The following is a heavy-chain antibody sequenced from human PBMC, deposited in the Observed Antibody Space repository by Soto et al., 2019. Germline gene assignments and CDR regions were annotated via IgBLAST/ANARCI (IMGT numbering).Heavy chain of an antibody. V-gene: IGHV1-46*01. J-gene: IGHJ6*02. CDR1: GYTFTSYY. Sequence: QVQLVQSGAEVKKPGASVKVSCKASGYTFTSYYMHWVRQAPGQWLEWMVVINPSGGSTSYAQKFPGRVTMTRDTSTSTVYLELRSRSSEYTAVYYCARERGEQQLIWSYYYYGMDFWGQVTTVTVSS. D-gene: IGHD6-13*01. CDR3: ARERGEQQLIWSYYYYGMDF. CDR2: INPSGGST.